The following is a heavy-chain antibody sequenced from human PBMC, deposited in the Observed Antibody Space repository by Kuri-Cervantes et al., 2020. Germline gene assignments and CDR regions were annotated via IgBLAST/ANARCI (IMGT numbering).Heavy chain of an antibody. CDR2: IYHSGST. Sequence: SETLSLTCAVSGYSISSGYYWGWIRQPPGKGLEWIGSIYHSGSTYYNPSLKSRVTISVDTSKNQFSLKLSSVTAADTAVYYCARGGKSITGSTGYFDYWGQGTLVTVSS. J-gene: IGHJ4*02. CDR3: ARGGKSITGSTGYFDY. D-gene: IGHD1-7*01. V-gene: IGHV4-38-2*01. CDR1: GYSISSGYY.